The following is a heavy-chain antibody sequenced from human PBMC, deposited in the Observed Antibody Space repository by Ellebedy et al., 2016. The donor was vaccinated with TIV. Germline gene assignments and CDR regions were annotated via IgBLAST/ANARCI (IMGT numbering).Heavy chain of an antibody. J-gene: IGHJ4*02. CDR1: GFSLSSYW. D-gene: IGHD3-10*01. CDR2: IKQDGSEK. CDR3: GIAIGSGSCY. V-gene: IGHV3-7*01. Sequence: GGSLRLSCAASGFSLSSYWMHWVRQAPGKGLEWVANIKQDGSEKYYVDSVKGRFTISRDNAKNSLYLQMNSLRAEDTAVYFCGIAIGSGSCYWGQGTLVTVSS.